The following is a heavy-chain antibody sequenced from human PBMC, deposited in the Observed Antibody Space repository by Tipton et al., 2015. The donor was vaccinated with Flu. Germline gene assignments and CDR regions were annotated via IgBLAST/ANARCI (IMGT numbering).Heavy chain of an antibody. J-gene: IGHJ1*01. CDR2: INSDGSSS. D-gene: IGHD4-17*01. V-gene: IGHV3-74*01. Sequence: SLRLSCTVSGFTFSNSWMYWARQSPGKGLMWVSLINSDGSSSTYADSVKGRFTISRDNAKNTLYLQMDSLRAEDTGAYFCKGGYGDTDCWGQGTLVTVSS. CDR3: KGGYGDTDC. CDR1: GFTFSNSW.